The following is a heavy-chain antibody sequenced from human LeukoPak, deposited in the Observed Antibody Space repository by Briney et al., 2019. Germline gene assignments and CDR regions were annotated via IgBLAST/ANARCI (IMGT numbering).Heavy chain of an antibody. CDR2: INWNGGST. Sequence: GGSLRLSCAASGFTFDDYGMSWVRQAPGKGLEWVSGINWNGGSTGYADSVKGRFTISRDNAKNSLYLQMNSLRAEDTAVYYCAGSPRGYSYENWFDPWGQGTLVTVSS. V-gene: IGHV3-20*04. CDR3: AGSPRGYSYENWFDP. D-gene: IGHD5-18*01. CDR1: GFTFDDYG. J-gene: IGHJ5*02.